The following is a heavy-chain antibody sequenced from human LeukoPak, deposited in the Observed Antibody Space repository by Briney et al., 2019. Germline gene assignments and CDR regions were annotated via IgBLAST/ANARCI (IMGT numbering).Heavy chain of an antibody. CDR3: ARGQYRRDY. D-gene: IGHD2-2*01. CDR2: INHSGST. CDR1: GFTFSSYA. Sequence: GSLRLSCAASGFTFSSYAMSWVRQAPGKGLEWIGEINHSGSTNYNPSLKSRVTISVDTSKNQFSLKLSSVTAADTGVYYCARGQYRRDYWGQGTLVTVSS. V-gene: IGHV4-34*01. J-gene: IGHJ4*02.